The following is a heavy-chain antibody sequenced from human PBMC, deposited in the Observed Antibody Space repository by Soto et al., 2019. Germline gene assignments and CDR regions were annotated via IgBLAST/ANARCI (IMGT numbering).Heavy chain of an antibody. CDR2: IYWDDDK. V-gene: IGHV2-5*02. Sequence: QITLKESGPTLVKPTQTLTLTCTFSGFSLSTSGVGVGWIRQPPGKALEWLALIYWDDDKRYSPSLKSRLTITKATSKNQVVLTMTNMDTVDTATYYCAHTDPHLRAGYFDLWGRGTLVTVSS. J-gene: IGHJ2*01. CDR1: GFSLSTSGVG. CDR3: AHTDPHLRAGYFDL.